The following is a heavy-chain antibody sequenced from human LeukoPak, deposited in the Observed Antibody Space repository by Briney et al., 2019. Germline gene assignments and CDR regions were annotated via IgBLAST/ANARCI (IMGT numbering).Heavy chain of an antibody. V-gene: IGHV4-34*01. CDR1: GGSFSGYY. CDR3: ARGHWPAAISPVDY. D-gene: IGHD2-2*01. Sequence: SETLSLTCAVYGGSFSGYYWSWIRQPPGKGLEWIGEINHSGSTNYNPSLKSRVTISVDTSKNQFSLKLSSVTAADTAVYYCARGHWPAAISPVDYWGQGTLVTVSS. CDR2: INHSGST. J-gene: IGHJ4*02.